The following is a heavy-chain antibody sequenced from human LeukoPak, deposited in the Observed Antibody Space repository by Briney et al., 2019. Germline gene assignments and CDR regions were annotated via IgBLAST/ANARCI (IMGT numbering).Heavy chain of an antibody. D-gene: IGHD6-19*01. V-gene: IGHV3-23*01. CDR2: ISGSGGST. CDR3: ARVDGSSSCPDY. CDR1: GFTFSSYA. Sequence: GGSLRLSCAASGFTFSSYAMSWVRQAPGKGLEWVSAISGSGGSTYYADSVKGRFTISRDNSKNTLYLQMNSLRAEDTAVYYCARVDGSSSCPDYWGQGTLVTVSS. J-gene: IGHJ4*02.